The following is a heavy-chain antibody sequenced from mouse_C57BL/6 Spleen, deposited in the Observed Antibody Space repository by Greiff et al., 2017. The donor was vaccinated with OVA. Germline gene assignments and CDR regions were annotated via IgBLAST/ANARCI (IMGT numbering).Heavy chain of an antibody. CDR1: GFNIKDYY. J-gene: IGHJ2*01. CDR2: IDPEDGEP. CDR3: ALTGTGFDY. Sequence: EVQLQQSGAELVKPGASVKLSCTASGFNIKDYYMPWVKQRTEQGLEWIGRIDPEDGEPKYAPKFQGKATITADTSSNTAYLQLSSLTSEDAAVYYCALTGTGFDYWGQGTTLTVSS. D-gene: IGHD4-1*01. V-gene: IGHV14-2*01.